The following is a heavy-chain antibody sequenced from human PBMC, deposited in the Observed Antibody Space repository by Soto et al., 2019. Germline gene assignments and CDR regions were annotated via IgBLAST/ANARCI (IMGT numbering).Heavy chain of an antibody. D-gene: IGHD3-22*01. CDR3: ARDFFDSSDYTTNWFDP. Sequence: SETLSLTCTVSGDSISSSSSYWAWIRQPPGEGLEWIGSIYHTGNAYYNPSLKSRVTISVDTSKNQFSLKLTSVTAADAALYYCARDFFDSSDYTTNWFDPWGQGTLVTVSS. CDR2: IYHTGNA. V-gene: IGHV4-39*01. CDR1: GDSISSSSSY. J-gene: IGHJ5*02.